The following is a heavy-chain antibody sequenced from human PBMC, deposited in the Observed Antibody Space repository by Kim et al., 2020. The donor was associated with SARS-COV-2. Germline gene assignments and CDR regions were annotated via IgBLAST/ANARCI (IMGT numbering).Heavy chain of an antibody. V-gene: IGHV4-39*01. CDR2: IYYSGST. CDR1: GGSISTSSYY. CDR3: AGRGALKRMTHWYFDL. D-gene: IGHD2-21*02. J-gene: IGHJ2*01. Sequence: SETLSLTCTVSGGSISTSSYYWGWIRQPPGKGLEWIGNIYYSGSTYYNPSLKSRVILSVDTSKNQFSLKLNSVTAADTAVYYCAGRGALKRMTHWYFDLWGRGTLVTVSS.